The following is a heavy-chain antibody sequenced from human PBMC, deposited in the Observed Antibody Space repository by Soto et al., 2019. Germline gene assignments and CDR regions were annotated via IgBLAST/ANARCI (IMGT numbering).Heavy chain of an antibody. D-gene: IGHD4-17*01. Sequence: EVQLVESGGGVVRPGGSLRLSCAASGFTFDDYGMSWVRQAPGKGLEWVSGINWNGGSTGYADSVKGRFTISRDNAKNPLYLQMNSLRAEDTAVYYCARADYGDYLDAFDIWGQGTMVTVSS. CDR2: INWNGGST. CDR3: ARADYGDYLDAFDI. V-gene: IGHV3-20*04. J-gene: IGHJ3*02. CDR1: GFTFDDYG.